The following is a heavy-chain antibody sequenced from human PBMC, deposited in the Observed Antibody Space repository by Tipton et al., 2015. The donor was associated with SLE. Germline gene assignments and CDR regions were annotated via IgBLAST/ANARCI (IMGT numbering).Heavy chain of an antibody. D-gene: IGHD3-22*01. CDR2: ISSSSSTI. J-gene: IGHJ4*02. V-gene: IGHV3-48*01. CDR3: ARVGYYDSSGWFYFDY. Sequence: GSLRLSCAASGFTFRSYSMNWVCQAPGKGLEWVSYISSSSSTIYYADSVKGRFTISRDNAKNSLYLQMNSLRAEDTAVYYCARVGYYDSSGWFYFDYWGQGTLVTVSS. CDR1: GFTFRSYS.